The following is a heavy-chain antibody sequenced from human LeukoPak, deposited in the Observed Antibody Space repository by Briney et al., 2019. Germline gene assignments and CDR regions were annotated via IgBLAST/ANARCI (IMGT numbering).Heavy chain of an antibody. Sequence: ASVKVSCKVSGYTLTELSMHWVRQAPGKGLEWMGGFDPEDGETIYAQKFQGRVTMTEDTSTDTAYMELSRLRSDDTAVYYCARVPPSALSMVTGDWFDPWGQGTLVTVSS. D-gene: IGHD1-14*01. CDR3: ARVPPSALSMVTGDWFDP. J-gene: IGHJ5*02. CDR1: GYTLTELS. CDR2: FDPEDGET. V-gene: IGHV1-24*01.